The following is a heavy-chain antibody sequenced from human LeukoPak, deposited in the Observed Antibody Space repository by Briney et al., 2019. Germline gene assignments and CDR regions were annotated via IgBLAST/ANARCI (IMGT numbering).Heavy chain of an antibody. J-gene: IGHJ4*02. D-gene: IGHD3-22*01. V-gene: IGHV3-23*01. CDR2: ISGSIGST. Sequence: GGSLRLSCAASGFTFSNSAMSWVRQAPGKGLEWVSAISGSIGSTYYADSVKGRFTISRDNSKNMLYLQMNSLRAEDTAVYYCAKYRGYYDSSGPDYWGQGTLVTVSS. CDR3: AKYRGYYDSSGPDY. CDR1: GFTFSNSA.